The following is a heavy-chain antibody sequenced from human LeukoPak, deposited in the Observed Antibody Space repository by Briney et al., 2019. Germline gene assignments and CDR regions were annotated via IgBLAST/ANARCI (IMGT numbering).Heavy chain of an antibody. CDR2: IRSKANNYAT. V-gene: IGHV3-73*01. CDR3: TMDYDSSGR. J-gene: IGHJ4*02. Sequence: GGSLRLSCAASGFTFSGSTMHWVRQASGKGLEWVGRIRSKANNYATAYAASVKGRFTISRDDSKSTAYLQMYSLQIEDTAMYYCTMDYDSSGRWGQGTLVTVSS. D-gene: IGHD3-22*01. CDR1: GFTFSGST.